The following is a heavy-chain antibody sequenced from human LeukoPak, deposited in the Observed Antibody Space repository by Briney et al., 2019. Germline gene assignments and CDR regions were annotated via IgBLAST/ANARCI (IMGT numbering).Heavy chain of an antibody. CDR2: IKSKTDGGTT. CDR3: TTTVTTRGYYYYYMDV. V-gene: IGHV3-15*01. J-gene: IGHJ6*03. D-gene: IGHD4-11*01. CDR1: GFTFSNAW. Sequence: GGSLRLSCAASGFTFSNAWMSWVRQAPGKGLEWVGRIKSKTDGGTTDYAAPVKGRFTISRDDSKNTLCLQMNSLKTEDTAVYYCTTTVTTRGYYYYYMDVWGKGTRSPSP.